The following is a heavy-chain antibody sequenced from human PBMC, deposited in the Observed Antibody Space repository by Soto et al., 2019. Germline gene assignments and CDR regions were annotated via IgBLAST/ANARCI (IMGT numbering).Heavy chain of an antibody. V-gene: IGHV1-69*06. CDR1: GGTFSSYA. D-gene: IGHD3-16*01. Sequence: SVSVSCRASGGTFSSYAISWVRRAPGQGLEWMGGIIPIFGTANYAQKFQGRVTITADKSTSTAYMELSSLRSEDTAVYYCVRDLGLSVGVPSWGQGTLVTVSS. J-gene: IGHJ5*02. CDR2: IIPIFGTA. CDR3: VRDLGLSVGVPS.